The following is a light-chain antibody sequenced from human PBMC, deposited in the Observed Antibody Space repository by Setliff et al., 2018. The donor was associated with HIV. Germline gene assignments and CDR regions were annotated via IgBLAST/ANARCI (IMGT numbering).Light chain of an antibody. CDR3: CSFAGADVWV. J-gene: IGLJ3*02. Sequence: QSALAQPASVSGSPGQSITISCTGTSSDVGSYNYVSWYQQHPGKAPKLLIFEVNKRPSGVSYRFSGSKSGNTASLTISRLQADDEADYHCCSFAGADVWVFGGGTKVTVL. V-gene: IGLV2-23*02. CDR2: EVN. CDR1: SSDVGSYNY.